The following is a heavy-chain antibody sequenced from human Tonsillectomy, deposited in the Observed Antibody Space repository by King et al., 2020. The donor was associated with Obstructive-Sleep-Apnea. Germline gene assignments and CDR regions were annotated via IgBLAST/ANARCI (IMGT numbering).Heavy chain of an antibody. D-gene: IGHD2-15*01. V-gene: IGHV1-69*10. CDR2: IIPILGIV. J-gene: IGHJ5*02. Sequence: VQLVESGAEVKKPGSSVKVSCKASGGTFSSYAISWVRQPPGQGLEWMGGIIPILGIVNYAQKFQGRVTITADKSTSTAYMELSSLRSEDTAVYYCATCCGRGVGWFDPWGQGTLVTVSS. CDR1: GGTFSSYA. CDR3: ATCCGRGVGWFDP.